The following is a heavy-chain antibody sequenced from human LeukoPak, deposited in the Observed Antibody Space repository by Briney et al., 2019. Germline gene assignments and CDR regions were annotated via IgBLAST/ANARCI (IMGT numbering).Heavy chain of an antibody. D-gene: IGHD2-2*03. CDR2: IRYDGSNK. CDR3: AKDGVDIVVVPAAEDSYYYYYMDV. J-gene: IGHJ6*03. CDR1: GFSFSYYG. Sequence: GGSLRLSCAASGFSFSYYGMHWVRQAPGKGLEWVAFIRYDGSNKYYADSVKGRFTISRDNSKNTLYLQMNSLRAEDTAVYYCAKDGVDIVVVPAAEDSYYYYYMDVWGKGTTVTVSS. V-gene: IGHV3-30*02.